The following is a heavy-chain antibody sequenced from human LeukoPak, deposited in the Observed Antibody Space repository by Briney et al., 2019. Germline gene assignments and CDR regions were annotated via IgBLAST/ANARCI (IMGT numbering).Heavy chain of an antibody. Sequence: PGRSLRLLCVASGFTFSSYSMNWVRDTPGKGLVWVSYISSSSSTIYYADSVKGRFTISRDNAKNSLYLQMNSLRAEDTAVYYCARDKYGDYVGYNWFDPWGQGTLVTVSS. CDR3: ARDKYGDYVGYNWFDP. V-gene: IGHV3-48*01. J-gene: IGHJ5*02. CDR2: ISSSSSTI. CDR1: GFTFSSYS. D-gene: IGHD4-17*01.